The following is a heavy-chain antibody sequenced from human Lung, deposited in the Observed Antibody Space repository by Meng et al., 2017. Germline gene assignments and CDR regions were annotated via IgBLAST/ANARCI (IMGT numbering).Heavy chain of an antibody. CDR2: ISTNTGNP. CDR1: GYTSASYG. V-gene: IGHV7-4-1*02. Sequence: QAQLLQSGAEVKKPGASVWISCKASGYTSASYGISWFRQAHGRGLEWMGWISTNTGNPTYVQGFTGRFVFSLDTSVSTAYLQISSLEAADTAVYYCARGGDFDPWGQGTLVTVSS. J-gene: IGHJ5*02. D-gene: IGHD2/OR15-2a*01. CDR3: ARGGDFDP.